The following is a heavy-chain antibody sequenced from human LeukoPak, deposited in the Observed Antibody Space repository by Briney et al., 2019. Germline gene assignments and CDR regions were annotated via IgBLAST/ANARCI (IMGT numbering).Heavy chain of an antibody. CDR2: IYYSGST. V-gene: IGHV4-59*01. CDR1: GGSISSYY. J-gene: IGHJ4*02. D-gene: IGHD6-13*01. CDR3: AREAPPIAAAGFDY. Sequence: PSETLSLTCTVSGGSISSYYWSWIRQPPGKGLEWIGYIYYSGSTNYNPSLKSRVTISVDTSKNQFFLKLSSVTAADTAVYYCAREAPPIAAAGFDYWGQGTLVTVSS.